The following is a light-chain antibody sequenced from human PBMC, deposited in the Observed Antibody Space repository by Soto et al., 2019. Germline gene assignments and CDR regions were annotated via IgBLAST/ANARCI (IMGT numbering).Light chain of an antibody. CDR1: QSVLYSSNNKNC. CDR3: QQYYSSPRT. J-gene: IGKJ1*01. Sequence: DIVMTQSPDSLAVSLGERATLNCKSSQSVLYSSNNKNCLAWYQQKPGQPPKFLIYWASTRESGVPDRFSGSGSGTDFTLTISSLQAEDVAVYYCQQYYSSPRTFGQGTKVEIK. CDR2: WAS. V-gene: IGKV4-1*01.